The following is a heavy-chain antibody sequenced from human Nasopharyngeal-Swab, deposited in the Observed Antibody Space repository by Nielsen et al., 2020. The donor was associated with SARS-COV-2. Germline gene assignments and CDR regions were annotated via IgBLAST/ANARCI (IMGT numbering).Heavy chain of an antibody. CDR2: IYPGDSDT. CDR1: GYSFTSYW. V-gene: IGHV5-51*01. J-gene: IGHJ6*02. Sequence: GESLKISCKGSGYSFTSYWLGWVRQMPGKGLEWMWIIYPGDSDTRYSPSFQGQVTIAADKSISTAYLQWSSLKASDPAMYYCASHRYYYGMDVWGQGTTVTVSS. CDR3: ASHRYYYGMDV.